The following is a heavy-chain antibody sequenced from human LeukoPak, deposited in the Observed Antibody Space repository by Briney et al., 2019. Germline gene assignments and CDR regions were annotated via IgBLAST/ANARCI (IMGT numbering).Heavy chain of an antibody. CDR2: IYYSGST. J-gene: IGHJ4*02. CDR1: GGSISSYY. CDR3: ARSYYFDY. Sequence: PSETLSLTCTVSGGSISSYYWSWIRQPPGKGLEWIGYIYYSGSTNYIPSLKSRVTISVDTSKNQFSLKLSSVTAADTAVYYCARSYYFDYWGQGTLVTVSS. V-gene: IGHV4-59*01.